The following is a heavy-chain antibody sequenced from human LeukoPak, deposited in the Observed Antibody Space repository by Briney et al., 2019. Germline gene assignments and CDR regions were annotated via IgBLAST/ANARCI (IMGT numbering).Heavy chain of an antibody. Sequence: ASVKVSCKASGYTFTGYYMHWVRQAPGQGLEWMGWINPNSGGTNYARKFQGRVTMTRDTSISTAYMELSRLRSDDTAVYYYARDVAGTSPPSDYWGQGTLVTVSS. CDR3: ARDVAGTSPPSDY. J-gene: IGHJ4*02. V-gene: IGHV1-2*02. CDR1: GYTFTGYY. CDR2: INPNSGGT. D-gene: IGHD2-15*01.